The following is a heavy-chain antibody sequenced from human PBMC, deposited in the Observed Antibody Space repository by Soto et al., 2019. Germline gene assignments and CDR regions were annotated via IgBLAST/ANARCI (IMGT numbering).Heavy chain of an antibody. CDR2: IWYDGSNK. CDR1: GFTFSSYG. J-gene: IGHJ5*02. D-gene: IGHD3-22*01. Sequence: PGGSLRLSCAASGFTFSSYGMHWVRQAPGKGLEWVAVIWYDGSNKYYADSVKGRFTISRDNSKNTLYLQMNSLKTEDTAVYYCTTDPYYYDSSGSRPWGQGTLVTVSS. V-gene: IGHV3-33*01. CDR3: TTDPYYYDSSGSRP.